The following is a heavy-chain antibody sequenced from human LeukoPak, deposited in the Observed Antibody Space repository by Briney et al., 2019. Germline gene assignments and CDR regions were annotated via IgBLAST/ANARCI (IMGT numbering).Heavy chain of an antibody. CDR3: AKVSAPLDLFDY. D-gene: IGHD3-16*02. J-gene: IGHJ4*02. V-gene: IGHV3-23*01. Sequence: GGSLRLSCAASGFTFSSYAMSWVRQAPGKGLEWVSAISGSGGSTYYADSVKGRFTTSRDNSKNTLYLQMNSLRAEDTAVYYCAKVSAPLDLFDYWGQGTLVTVSS. CDR2: ISGSGGST. CDR1: GFTFSSYA.